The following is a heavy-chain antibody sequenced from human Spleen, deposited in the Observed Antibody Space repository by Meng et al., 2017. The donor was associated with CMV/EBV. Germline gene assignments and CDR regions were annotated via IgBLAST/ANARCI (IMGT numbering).Heavy chain of an antibody. CDR2: TYLSGST. Sequence: SVSSCVYYWNWIRQLPGKGLEWIGYTYLSGSTYYNPSLESRVAMSMDTSKNQFSLRLSSVTAADTAVYYCARDPGCTSAKCYMEFDHWGQGTLVTVSS. CDR1: SVSSCVYY. J-gene: IGHJ4*02. V-gene: IGHV4-31*02. D-gene: IGHD2-2*02. CDR3: ARDPGCTSAKCYMEFDH.